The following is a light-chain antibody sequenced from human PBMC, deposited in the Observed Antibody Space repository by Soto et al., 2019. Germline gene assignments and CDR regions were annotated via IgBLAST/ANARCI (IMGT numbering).Light chain of an antibody. CDR3: QHRSTWPRT. V-gene: IGKV3-11*01. CDR1: QSISSY. Sequence: EIVLTQSPATLSLSPGERATLSCRASQSISSYLAWYQQKPGQAPRLLIYDASNRATGIPARFSGSGSGTDFTLTISSLEPEDFAVYYCQHRSTWPRTFGGGTKVDIK. CDR2: DAS. J-gene: IGKJ4*01.